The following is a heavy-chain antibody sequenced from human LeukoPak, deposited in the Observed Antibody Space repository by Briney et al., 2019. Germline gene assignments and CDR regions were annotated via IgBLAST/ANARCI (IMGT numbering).Heavy chain of an antibody. CDR1: GGSISSSSYY. J-gene: IGHJ4*02. D-gene: IGHD1-26*01. CDR2: IYYSGST. CDR3: ARLGRSYYLDY. Sequence: SETLSLTCTVSGGSISSSSYYLGWIRQPPGKGLEWIGSIYYSGSTYYNPSLKSRVTISVDTSKNQFSLKLSSVTAADTAVYYCARLGRSYYLDYWGQGTLVTVSS. V-gene: IGHV4-39*01.